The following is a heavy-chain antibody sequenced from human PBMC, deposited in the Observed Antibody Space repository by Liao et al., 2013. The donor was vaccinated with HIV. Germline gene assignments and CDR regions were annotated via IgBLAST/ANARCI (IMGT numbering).Heavy chain of an antibody. CDR2: IYHSGST. Sequence: QLQLQESGPGLVKPSETLSLTYTVSGDSISSGGNSWSWIRQPPGKGLEWIGYIYHSGSTYYNPSLKSRVTISVDRSKNQFSLRLSSVTAADTAVYYCARAVSSGYYHDAFDIWGQGTMVTVSS. CDR1: GDSISSGGNS. D-gene: IGHD3-22*01. V-gene: IGHV4-30-2*01. J-gene: IGHJ3*02. CDR3: ARAVSSGYYHDAFDI.